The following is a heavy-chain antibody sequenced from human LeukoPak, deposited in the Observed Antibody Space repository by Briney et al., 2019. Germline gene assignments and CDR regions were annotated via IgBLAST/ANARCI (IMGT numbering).Heavy chain of an antibody. CDR1: GFTFSDYY. D-gene: IGHD3-16*02. CDR2: IGSSNTI. CDR3: ARGSFLITFGGLIV. V-gene: IGHV3-11*04. J-gene: IGHJ4*02. Sequence: PGGSLRLSCAASGFTFSDYYVSWIRQAPGKGLEWLSYIGSSNTIYSADSVKGRFTISRDNAKNSLYLQMNSLRAEDTAVYYCARGSFLITFGGLIVWGQGTLVTVSS.